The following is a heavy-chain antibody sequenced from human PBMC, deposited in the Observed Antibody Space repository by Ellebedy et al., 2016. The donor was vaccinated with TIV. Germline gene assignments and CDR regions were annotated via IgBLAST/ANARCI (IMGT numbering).Heavy chain of an antibody. D-gene: IGHD2-2*02. CDR3: ARGAVVPAAIPYYYYGMDV. CDR1: GYTFTSYD. CDR2: MNPNSGNT. J-gene: IGHJ6*02. Sequence: AASVKVSCKASGYTFTSYDINWARQATGQGLEWMGWMNPNSGNTGYAQKFQGRVTMTRNTSISTAYMELSSLRSEDTAVYYCARGAVVPAAIPYYYYGMDVWGQGTTVTVSS. V-gene: IGHV1-8*01.